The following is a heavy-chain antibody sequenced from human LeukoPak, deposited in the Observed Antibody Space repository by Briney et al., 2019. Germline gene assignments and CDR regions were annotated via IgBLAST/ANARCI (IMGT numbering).Heavy chain of an antibody. J-gene: IGHJ6*02. CDR2: IIPIFGTA. D-gene: IGHD3-3*01. V-gene: IGHV1-69*13. Sequence: GASVKVSCKASGGTFSSYAISWVRQAPGQGLEWMGGIIPIFGTANYAQKFQGRVTITADESTSTAYMELSSLRSEDTAVYYCARAPYYDFWSGAAPDYYYYGMDVWGQGTTVTVSS. CDR3: ARAPYYDFWSGAAPDYYYYGMDV. CDR1: GGTFSSYA.